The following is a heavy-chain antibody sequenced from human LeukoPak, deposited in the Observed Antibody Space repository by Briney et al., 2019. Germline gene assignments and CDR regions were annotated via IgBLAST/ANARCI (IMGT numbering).Heavy chain of an antibody. CDR3: ASGPRARRYYYYGMDV. Sequence: PSETPSLTCAVYGGSFSGYYWSWIRQPPGKGLEWIGEINHSGSTNYNPSLKSRVTISVDTSKNQFSLKLSSVTAADTAVYYCASGPRARRYYYYGMDVWGQGTTVTVSS. CDR2: INHSGST. J-gene: IGHJ6*02. V-gene: IGHV4-34*01. CDR1: GGSFSGYY.